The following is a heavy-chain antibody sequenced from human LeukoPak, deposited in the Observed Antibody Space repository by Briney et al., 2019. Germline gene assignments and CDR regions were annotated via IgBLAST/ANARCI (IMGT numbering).Heavy chain of an antibody. J-gene: IGHJ4*02. CDR2: KYPGDSDT. V-gene: IGHV5-51*01. CDR1: GYSFTSYW. D-gene: IGHD6-19*01. CDR3: AIGAAVAGTCDY. Sequence: GESLKISCKGSGYSFTSYWIGWVRQMPGKGLEWMVIKYPGDSDTRYSTSFQGRVTISADQSISTAHLQWSSLKASDTAMYYCAIGAAVAGTCDYWGQGTLVTVSS.